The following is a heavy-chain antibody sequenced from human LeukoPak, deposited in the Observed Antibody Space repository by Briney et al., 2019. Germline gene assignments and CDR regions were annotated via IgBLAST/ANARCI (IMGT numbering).Heavy chain of an antibody. D-gene: IGHD3-10*01. CDR2: ISSSGDST. CDR1: GFSFSSYA. J-gene: IGHJ4*02. Sequence: GGSLRLSCAASGFSFSSYAMSWVRQAPRKGLVWDSAISSSGDSTYYADPVKGRFTISRDNSKNTLYLQMNSLRAEDTAVYYCAKTTYYYGSGSYASYDYWGQGTLVTVSS. CDR3: AKTTYYYGSGSYASYDY. V-gene: IGHV3-23*01.